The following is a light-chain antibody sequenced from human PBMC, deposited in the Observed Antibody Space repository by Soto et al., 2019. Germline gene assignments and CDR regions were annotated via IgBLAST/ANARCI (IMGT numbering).Light chain of an antibody. CDR2: ANS. V-gene: IGLV1-40*01. CDR1: SSNIGSGYD. Sequence: QSVLTQPPSVSGAPGQRVTISCTGSSSNIGSGYDVHWYQHLPGTVPKLLLFANSNRPSGVPDRFSGSKSDTSASLAITGLQAEDEADYYCQSFDSSLSGYVFGTGTKVTVL. CDR3: QSFDSSLSGYV. J-gene: IGLJ1*01.